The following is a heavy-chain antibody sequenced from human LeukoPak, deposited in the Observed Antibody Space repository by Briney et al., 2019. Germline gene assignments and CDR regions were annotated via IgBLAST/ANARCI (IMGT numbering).Heavy chain of an antibody. Sequence: SSETLSLTCTVSGGSISSNNYYWGWIRQPPGKGLGWIGNIYYSGNTYYNPSLKSRVTISVDTSKNQFSLRLSSVTAADTAVYYCARLRTITIFSRVPSYFDFWGQGTLVTVSS. V-gene: IGHV4-39*01. CDR2: IYYSGNT. CDR3: ARLRTITIFSRVPSYFDF. J-gene: IGHJ4*02. CDR1: GGSISSNNYY. D-gene: IGHD3-9*01.